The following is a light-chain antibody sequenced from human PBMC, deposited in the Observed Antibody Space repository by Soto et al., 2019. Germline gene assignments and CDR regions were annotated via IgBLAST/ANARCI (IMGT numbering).Light chain of an antibody. CDR1: QSVSSR. CDR2: GAS. Sequence: IVRTQFSTPLAVVSRERATLSRRTNQSVSSRIAWYQQKPSQPPMLLIYGASTRATGIPARFSGSGSGAEFTLTISILQSEDFAVYYCQPYNNSQTFGQGTKVDIK. J-gene: IGKJ1*01. V-gene: IGKV3-15*01. CDR3: QPYNNSQT.